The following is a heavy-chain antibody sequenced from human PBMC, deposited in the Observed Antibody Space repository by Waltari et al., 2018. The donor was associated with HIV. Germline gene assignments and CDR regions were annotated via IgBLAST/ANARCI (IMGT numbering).Heavy chain of an antibody. V-gene: IGHV4-34*01. CDR2: INDGGII. D-gene: IGHD2-2*01. Sequence: QVHLQEWGAGLVQPSETLSLTCSVYGGSFSNHYWSWIRQPPGKGLEWIGEINDGGIINHNPYLKSRITISVDRSKKQISLKLNSVTAADTAVYYCARGPEGYQLLGNWFDPWGQGALVTVSS. CDR3: ARGPEGYQLLGNWFDP. J-gene: IGHJ5*02. CDR1: GGSFSNHY.